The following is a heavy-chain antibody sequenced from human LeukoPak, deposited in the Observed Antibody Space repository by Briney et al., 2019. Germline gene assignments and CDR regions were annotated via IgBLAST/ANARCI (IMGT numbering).Heavy chain of an antibody. Sequence: QAGGSLRLSRAASGFTFTSYGMSWVRQAPGKGLEWVSAISGSGGSTYYADSVKGRFTISRDNSKNTLYLQMNSLRAEDTAVYYCAKDPLVGPYGARAFDIWGQGTMVTVSS. J-gene: IGHJ3*02. D-gene: IGHD3-10*01. CDR2: ISGSGGST. CDR3: AKDPLVGPYGARAFDI. CDR1: GFTFTSYG. V-gene: IGHV3-23*01.